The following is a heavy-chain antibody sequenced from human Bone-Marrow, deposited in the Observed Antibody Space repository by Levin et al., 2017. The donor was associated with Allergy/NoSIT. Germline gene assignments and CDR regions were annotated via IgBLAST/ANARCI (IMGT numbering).Heavy chain of an antibody. V-gene: IGHV1-69*13. CDR3: ARDLTNLAAAGYFDY. CDR2: IIPIFGTA. Sequence: SVKVSCKASGGTFSSYAISWVRQAPGQGLEWMGGIIPIFGTANYAQKFQGRVTITADESTSTAYMELSSLRSEDTAVYYCARDLTNLAAAGYFDYWGQGTLVTVSS. J-gene: IGHJ4*02. CDR1: GGTFSSYA. D-gene: IGHD6-13*01.